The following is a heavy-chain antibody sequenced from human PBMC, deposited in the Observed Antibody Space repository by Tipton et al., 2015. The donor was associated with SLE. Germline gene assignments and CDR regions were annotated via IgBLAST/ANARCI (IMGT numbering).Heavy chain of an antibody. CDR3: AKDIRYSSSWYRAFDI. J-gene: IGHJ3*02. V-gene: IGHV3-23*01. CDR1: GFTFSSYA. CDR2: ISGSGGST. D-gene: IGHD6-13*01. Sequence: SGFTFSSYAMSWVRQAPGKGLEWVSAISGSGGSTYYADSVKGRFTISRDNSKNTLYLQMNSLRAEDTAVYYCAKDIRYSSSWYRAFDIWGQGTMVTVSS.